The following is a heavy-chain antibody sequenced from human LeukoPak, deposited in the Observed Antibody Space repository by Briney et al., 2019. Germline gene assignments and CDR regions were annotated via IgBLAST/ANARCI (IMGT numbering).Heavy chain of an antibody. J-gene: IGHJ5*02. CDR3: ARQEQLRWFDP. CDR1: GFTVSSNY. CDR2: IYSGGST. V-gene: IGHV3-53*01. Sequence: PGGSLRLSCAASGFTVSSNYMSWVRQAPGKGLEWVSVIYSGGSTYYADSVKGRFTISRDNSKNTLYLQMNSLRAEDTAVYYCARQEQLRWFDPWGLGTLVTVSS. D-gene: IGHD5-24*01.